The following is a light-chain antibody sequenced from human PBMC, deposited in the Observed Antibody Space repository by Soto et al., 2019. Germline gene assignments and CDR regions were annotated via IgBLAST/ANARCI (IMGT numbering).Light chain of an antibody. Sequence: EMVLTQSPGTLALSPGERATLSCSASQSVSSSYLAWYQQKPGXAPXVLIYDASSRATGIPDRLSGSGSGTEFTLTIRRMEPEDLAVDYCQQYASSVTFGGGTKVDIK. J-gene: IGKJ4*01. CDR2: DAS. V-gene: IGKV3-20*01. CDR3: QQYASSVT. CDR1: QSVSSSY.